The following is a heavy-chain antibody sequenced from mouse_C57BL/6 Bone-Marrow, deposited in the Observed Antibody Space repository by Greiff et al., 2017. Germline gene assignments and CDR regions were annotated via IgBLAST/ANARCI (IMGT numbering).Heavy chain of an antibody. D-gene: IGHD2-4*01. V-gene: IGHV5-17*01. CDR1: GFTFSDYG. Sequence: EVQLQQSGGGLVKPGGSLKLSCAASGFTFSDYGMHWVRQAPEKGLEWVAYISSGSSTIYYADTVKGRFTISRDNAKNTLFLQMTSLRSEYTAMYYCARRGLPLYVDYWGQGTTLTVSS. J-gene: IGHJ2*01. CDR2: ISSGSSTI. CDR3: ARRGLPLYVDY.